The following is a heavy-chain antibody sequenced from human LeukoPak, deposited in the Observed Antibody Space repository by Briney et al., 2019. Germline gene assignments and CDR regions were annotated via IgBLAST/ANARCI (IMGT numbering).Heavy chain of an antibody. D-gene: IGHD3-22*01. CDR1: GGSFSGYY. J-gene: IGHJ4*02. CDR3: ARGWGHHTSGYYLGY. CDR2: MNDSGST. V-gene: IGHV4-34*01. Sequence: SETLSLTCAVYGGSFSGYYWTWIRQPPGKGLEWTGEMNDSGSTNYNPSLKSRVTISVDTSKNQFSLNLNSVTAADTAVYYCARGWGHHTSGYYLGYWGQGNLVTVSS.